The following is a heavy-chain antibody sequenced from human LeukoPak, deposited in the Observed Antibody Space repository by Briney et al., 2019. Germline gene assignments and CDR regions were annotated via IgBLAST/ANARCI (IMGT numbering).Heavy chain of an antibody. CDR2: INPKSGGT. J-gene: IGHJ4*02. CDR1: GYTFIGYY. D-gene: IGHD1-26*01. CDR3: ARESRESGSSVGLNYFDY. V-gene: IGHV1-2*02. Sequence: ASVKVSCKASGYTFIGYYMHWVRQAPGQRLEWMGWINPKSGGTNYAQKFQGRVTMTSDTSISTAYMEMIRLTYDDTAVYYCARESRESGSSVGLNYFDYWGQGTLVTVSS.